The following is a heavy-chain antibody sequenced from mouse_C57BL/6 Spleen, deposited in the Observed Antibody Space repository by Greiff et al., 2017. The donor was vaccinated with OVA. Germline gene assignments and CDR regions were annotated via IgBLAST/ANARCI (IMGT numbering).Heavy chain of an antibody. D-gene: IGHD1-1*01. CDR3: ASPTVVATPYAVDY. CDR1: GFAFSSYW. J-gene: IGHJ4*01. CDR2: IYPGDGDT. Sequence: VQLQQSGAELVQPGASVKISCTASGFAFSSYWMNWVQQRPGKGLEWIGQIYPGDGDTNSNGTVKGKGTLTADKASSTAYMQLSSLTSEDSAVYYCASPTVVATPYAVDYWGQGASVTASS. V-gene: IGHV1-80*01.